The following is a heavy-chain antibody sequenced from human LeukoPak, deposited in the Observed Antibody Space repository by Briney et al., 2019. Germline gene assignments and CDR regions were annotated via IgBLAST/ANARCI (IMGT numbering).Heavy chain of an antibody. V-gene: IGHV3-21*01. D-gene: IGHD4-23*01. Sequence: GGSLRLSCAASGFTFSTYSMNWVRQAPGKGLEWVSSISSSSSYIYYADSVKGRFTISRDNAKKSVYLQMNSLRAEDTAVYYCGRDDGGKINDAFDIWGQGTMVTVSS. CDR3: GRDDGGKINDAFDI. CDR2: ISSSSSYI. CDR1: GFTFSTYS. J-gene: IGHJ3*02.